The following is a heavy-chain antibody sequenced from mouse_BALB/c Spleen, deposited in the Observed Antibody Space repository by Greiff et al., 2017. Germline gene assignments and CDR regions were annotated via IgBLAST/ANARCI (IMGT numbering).Heavy chain of an antibody. V-gene: IGHV14-1*02. J-gene: IGHJ3*01. CDR1: GFNIKDYY. CDR2: IDPENGNT. D-gene: IGHD2-2*01. Sequence: VHVKQSGAELVRPGALVKLSCKASGFNIKDYYMHWVKQRPEQGLEWIGWIDPENGNTIYDPKFPGKASITADTSSNTAYLQLSSLTSEDTAVYYCARSKGYAWFAYWGQGTLVTVSA. CDR3: ARSKGYAWFAY.